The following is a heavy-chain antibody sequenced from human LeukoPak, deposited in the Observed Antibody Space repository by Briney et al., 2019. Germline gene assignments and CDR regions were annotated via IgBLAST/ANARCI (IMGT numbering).Heavy chain of an antibody. CDR2: IRSYSSYI. D-gene: IGHD1-26*01. CDR1: GFTFDTYN. V-gene: IGHV3-21*01. CDR3: ARDASSGNLDEYFTH. Sequence: PGGSLRLSCATSGFTFDTYNLNWVRQAPGKGLEWVATIRSYSSYIHYADSVKGRFSVSRDDAKRSLYLQMSSLRAEDTAVYYCARDASSGNLDEYFTHWGQGTLVTVSS. J-gene: IGHJ1*01.